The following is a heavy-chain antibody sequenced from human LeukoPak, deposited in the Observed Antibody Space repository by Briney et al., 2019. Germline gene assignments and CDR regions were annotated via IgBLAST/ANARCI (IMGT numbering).Heavy chain of an antibody. V-gene: IGHV4-59*08. CDR1: GASITSYY. J-gene: IGHJ5*02. CDR2: IYYSGST. D-gene: IGHD1-26*01. Sequence: SETLSLTCTVSGASITSYYWSWIRQPPGKALEWIGYIYYSGSTNYNPSLKSRVTISVDTSKNQFSLKLSSVTAANTAVYYCARLAVGAKGLDPWGQGTLVTVSS. CDR3: ARLAVGAKGLDP.